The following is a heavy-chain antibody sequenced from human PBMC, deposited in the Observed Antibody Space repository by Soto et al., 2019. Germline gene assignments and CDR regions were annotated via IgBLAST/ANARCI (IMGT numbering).Heavy chain of an antibody. CDR2: IYWDDDK. CDR1: GFSLSTSGVG. J-gene: IGHJ4*02. V-gene: IGHV2-5*02. CDR3: AHRLTSSAAYSFAY. Sequence: QITLKESGPTLVKRTQTLTLTCTFSGFSLSTSGVGVGWIRQPPGKALEWLALIYWDDDKRYSPSLKTRLTTXKXTXTNHMILTMPNMDPVDTATYYCAHRLTSSAAYSFAYWGQGTLVTVSS.